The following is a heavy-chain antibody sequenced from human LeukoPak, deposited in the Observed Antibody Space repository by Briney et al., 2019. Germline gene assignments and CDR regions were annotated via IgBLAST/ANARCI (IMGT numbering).Heavy chain of an antibody. CDR1: GFTFSSYA. CDR2: ISGSGGST. V-gene: IGHV3-23*01. CDR3: AKDGLAYCGGDCYSDLGDAFDI. D-gene: IGHD2-21*02. Sequence: PGWSLRLSCAASGFTFSSYAMSWVRQAPGKGLEWVSAISGSGGSTYYADSVKGRFTISRDNSKNTLYLQMNSLRAEDTAVYYCAKDGLAYCGGDCYSDLGDAFDIWGQGTMVTVSS. J-gene: IGHJ3*02.